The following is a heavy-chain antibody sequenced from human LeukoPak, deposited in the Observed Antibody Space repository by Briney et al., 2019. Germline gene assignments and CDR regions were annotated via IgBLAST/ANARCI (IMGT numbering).Heavy chain of an antibody. CDR1: RTSISGYY. Sequence: SETLSLTCAVSRTSISGYYWSWIRQPPGKGLEWIGYIYNSGRSTDYNPSLTGRVTISIDTSANQCSLKLTSVTAADTAVYYCARGGHGLGNYFDYWGQGTLVTVSS. CDR3: ARGGHGLGNYFDY. CDR2: IYNSGRST. J-gene: IGHJ4*02. V-gene: IGHV4-59*08. D-gene: IGHD3-10*01.